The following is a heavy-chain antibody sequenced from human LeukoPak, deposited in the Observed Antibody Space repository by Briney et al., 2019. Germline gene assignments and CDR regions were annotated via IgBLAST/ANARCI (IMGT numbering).Heavy chain of an antibody. Sequence: GRSLRLSCAASGFTFSSYAMHWVPQAPDKGLEWVAVISYDGSNEYYADSVKGRFTISRDNSKNTLYVQMNSPRAEDTAVYYCARDPGYCSGDNCYYFDYWGQGTLVAVSS. CDR2: ISYDGSNE. CDR1: GFTFSSYA. D-gene: IGHD2-15*01. J-gene: IGHJ4*02. V-gene: IGHV3-30*04. CDR3: ARDPGYCSGDNCYYFDY.